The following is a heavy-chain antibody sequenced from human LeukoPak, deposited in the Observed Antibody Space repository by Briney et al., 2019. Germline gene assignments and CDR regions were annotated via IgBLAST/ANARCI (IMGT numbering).Heavy chain of an antibody. CDR3: ARELFSSGSCPDG. CDR2: IWSDGSNK. J-gene: IGHJ4*02. Sequence: GGSLRLSCSASGFTFSYYAIHWVRQAPGKGLEWVALIWSDGSNKYYADSVNGRITISRDNSKNTVYLQMNSLRAEDTAVYYCARELFSSGSCPDGWGQGTLVTVSS. CDR1: GFTFSYYA. D-gene: IGHD3-10*01. V-gene: IGHV3-33*01.